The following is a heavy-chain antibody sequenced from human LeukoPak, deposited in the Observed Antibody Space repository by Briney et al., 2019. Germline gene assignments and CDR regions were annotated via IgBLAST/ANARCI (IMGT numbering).Heavy chain of an antibody. V-gene: IGHV3-30*18. CDR3: AKDHDSSGCYRSYFDN. CDR1: GFTFSSYG. D-gene: IGHD3-22*01. J-gene: IGHJ4*02. CDR2: ISCDGSNT. Sequence: GRSLRLSCAASGFTFSSYGMHWVRQAPGKGLEWVAVISCDGSNTYYADSVKGRFTISRDNSKNTLSLQMNSLRAEDTAVYYCAKDHDSSGCYRSYFDNWGQGTLVTVSS.